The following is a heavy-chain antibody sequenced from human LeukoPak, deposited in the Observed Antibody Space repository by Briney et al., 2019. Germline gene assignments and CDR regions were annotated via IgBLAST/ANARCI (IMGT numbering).Heavy chain of an antibody. CDR1: GFTFSSYN. D-gene: IGHD3-10*01. J-gene: IGHJ1*01. Sequence: PGGSLRLSCAAFGFTFSSYNMNWVRQAPGKGLEWVSSISTRGSYIYYADSVKGRFTISRDNAKNSLYLQMTSLRAEDTAVYYCAKAEVLLWFGESPGAEYFQHWGQGTLVTVSS. CDR2: ISTRGSYI. V-gene: IGHV3-21*01. CDR3: AKAEVLLWFGESPGAEYFQH.